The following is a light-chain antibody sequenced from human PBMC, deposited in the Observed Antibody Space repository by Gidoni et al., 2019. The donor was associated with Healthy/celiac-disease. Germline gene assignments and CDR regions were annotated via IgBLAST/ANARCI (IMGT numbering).Light chain of an antibody. J-gene: IGKJ3*01. V-gene: IGKV3D-11*01. Sequence: EIVLTQSPATLSLSPGERATLSCRASQGVSSYLAWYQQKPGQAPRLLIYDASNRATGIPARFSGSGPGTDFTLTISSLEPEDFAVYYCQQRSNLFGPGTKVDIK. CDR1: QGVSSY. CDR2: DAS. CDR3: QQRSNL.